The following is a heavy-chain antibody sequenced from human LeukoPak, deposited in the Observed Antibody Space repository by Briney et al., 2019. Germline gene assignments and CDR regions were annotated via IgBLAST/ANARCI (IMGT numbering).Heavy chain of an antibody. V-gene: IGHV3-74*01. CDR1: GFTFSSYS. Sequence: PGGSLRLSCAASGFTFSSYSMNWVRQAPGKGLVWVSRISSDGSSTNYADSVKGRFTISRDNAKNTLYLQMNSLRAEDTAVYYCAKGGGKVQDYWGQGTLVTVSS. CDR2: ISSDGSST. CDR3: AKGGGKVQDY. J-gene: IGHJ4*02. D-gene: IGHD4-23*01.